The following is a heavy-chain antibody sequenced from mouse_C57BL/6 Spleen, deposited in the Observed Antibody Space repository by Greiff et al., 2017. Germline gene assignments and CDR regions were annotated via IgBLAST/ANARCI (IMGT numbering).Heavy chain of an antibody. CDR3: AREAHYDSYAMDY. D-gene: IGHD2-4*01. CDR2: ISDGGSYT. V-gene: IGHV5-4*01. J-gene: IGHJ4*01. CDR1: GFTFSSYA. Sequence: EVQRVESGGGLVKPGGSLKLSCAASGFTFSSYAMSWVRQTPEKRLEWVATISDGGSYTYYPDNVKGRFTISRDNAKNNLYLQMSHLKSEDTAMYYCAREAHYDSYAMDYWGQGTSVTVSS.